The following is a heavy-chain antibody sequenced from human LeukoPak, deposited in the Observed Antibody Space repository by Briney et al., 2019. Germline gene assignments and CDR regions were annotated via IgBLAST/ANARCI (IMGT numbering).Heavy chain of an antibody. CDR2: ITGSGGST. Sequence: GGSLRLSCAASGFTFSSYAMTWVRQAPGKGLEWVSVITGSGGSTDYADSVKGRFTISRDNSKNTLYLQMNSLRAEDTAVYYCAKDHCTNGVCYMVYWGQGTLVTVSS. J-gene: IGHJ4*02. V-gene: IGHV3-23*01. D-gene: IGHD2-8*01. CDR3: AKDHCTNGVCYMVY. CDR1: GFTFSSYA.